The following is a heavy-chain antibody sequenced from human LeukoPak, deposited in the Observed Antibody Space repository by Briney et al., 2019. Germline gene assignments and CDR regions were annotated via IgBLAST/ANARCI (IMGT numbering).Heavy chain of an antibody. J-gene: IGHJ6*03. CDR1: GGSLSGYY. V-gene: IGHV4-34*01. Sequence: SETLSLTCAVYGGSLSGYYWSWIRQPPGKGLEWIGEINHSGSTNYTPSLKSRVTISVDTSKNQFSLKLSSVTTADTAVYYCARGLDPNYDFWSGYYSHYYYYMDVWGKGTTVTVSS. CDR3: ARGLDPNYDFWSGYYSHYYYYMDV. CDR2: INHSGST. D-gene: IGHD3-3*01.